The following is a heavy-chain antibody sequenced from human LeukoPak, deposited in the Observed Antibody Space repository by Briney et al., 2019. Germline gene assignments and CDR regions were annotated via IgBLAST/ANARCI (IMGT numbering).Heavy chain of an antibody. CDR1: GYTFTSYD. V-gene: IGHV1-8*01. CDR2: MNPNSGNT. Sequence: ASVKVSCKASGYTFTSYDINRVRQATGQGLEWMGWMNPNSGNTGYAQKFQGRVTMTRNTSISTAYMELSSLRSEDTAVYYCARGEMATISYGMDVWGQGTTVTVSS. J-gene: IGHJ6*02. CDR3: ARGEMATISYGMDV. D-gene: IGHD5-24*01.